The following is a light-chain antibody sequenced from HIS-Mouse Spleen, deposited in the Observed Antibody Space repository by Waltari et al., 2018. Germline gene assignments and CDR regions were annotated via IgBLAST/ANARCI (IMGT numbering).Light chain of an antibody. Sequence: QSALTQPASVSGSPGQSITISCTGTSSDVVVYNYVPWYPQHPGKAPKLMIYEVSNRPSGVSNRFSGSKSGNTASLTISGLQAEDEADYYCSSYTSSSTLVFGTGTKVTVL. J-gene: IGLJ1*01. CDR1: SSDVVVYNY. CDR3: SSYTSSSTLV. CDR2: EVS. V-gene: IGLV2-14*01.